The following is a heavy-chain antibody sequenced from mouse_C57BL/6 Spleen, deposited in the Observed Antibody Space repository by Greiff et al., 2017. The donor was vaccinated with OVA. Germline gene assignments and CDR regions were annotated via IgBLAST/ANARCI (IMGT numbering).Heavy chain of an antibody. CDR1: GFTFSDYG. CDR2: ISSGSSTI. J-gene: IGHJ2*01. D-gene: IGHD2-5*01. V-gene: IGHV5-17*01. Sequence: EVNLVESGGGLVKPGGSLKLSCAASGFTFSDYGMHWVRQAPEKGLEWVAYISSGSSTIYYADTVKGRFTISRDNAKNTLFLQMTSLRSEDTAMYYCARSYYSNYGGFFFDYWGQGTTLTVSS. CDR3: ARSYYSNYGGFFFDY.